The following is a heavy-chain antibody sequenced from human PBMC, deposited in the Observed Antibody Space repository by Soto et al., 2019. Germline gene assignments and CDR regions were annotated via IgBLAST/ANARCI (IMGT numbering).Heavy chain of an antibody. D-gene: IGHD6-6*01. V-gene: IGHV4-39*01. CDR1: GGSISSSTYY. CDR2: IDYSGTT. J-gene: IGHJ4*02. CDR3: ARRTGSSSYYLDY. Sequence: QLQLQEPGPGLVKPSETLSLTCTVSGGSISSSTYYWGWVRQPPGKGLEWIGIIDYSGTTYYNPSLRRRHSISGDTSKDQFSLNLSSVHAADTAVYDCARRTGSSSYYLDYWGQGTLVTVSS.